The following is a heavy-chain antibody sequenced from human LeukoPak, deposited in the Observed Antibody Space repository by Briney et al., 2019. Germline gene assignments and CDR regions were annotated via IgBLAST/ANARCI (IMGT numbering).Heavy chain of an antibody. Sequence: GSLRLSCAASGFTFSSYWMGWVRQPPGKGLEWIGEINHSGSTNYNPSLKSRVTISVDTSKNQFSLKLSSVTAADTAVYYCARGISPDYWGQGTLVTVSS. V-gene: IGHV4-34*01. J-gene: IGHJ4*02. CDR1: GFTFSSYW. D-gene: IGHD3-9*01. CDR3: ARGISPDY. CDR2: INHSGST.